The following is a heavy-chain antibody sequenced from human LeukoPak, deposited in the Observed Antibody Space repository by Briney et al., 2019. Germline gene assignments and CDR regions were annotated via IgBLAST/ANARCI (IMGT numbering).Heavy chain of an antibody. V-gene: IGHV4-31*03. D-gene: IGHD5-18*01. CDR1: GGSISSGGYY. Sequence: PSQTLSLTCTVSGGSISSGGYYWSWIRQHPGTGLEWIGYIYYSGSTYYNPSLKSRVTISVDTSKNQFSLKLSSVTAADTAVYYCARGGYSYGNYFDYWGQGTLVTVSS. J-gene: IGHJ4*02. CDR2: IYYSGST. CDR3: ARGGYSYGNYFDY.